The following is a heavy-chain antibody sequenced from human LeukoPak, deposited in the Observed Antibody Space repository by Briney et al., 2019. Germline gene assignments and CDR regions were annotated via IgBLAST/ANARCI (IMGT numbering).Heavy chain of an antibody. CDR3: ARGRYYYGSGSYYDY. J-gene: IGHJ4*02. D-gene: IGHD3-10*01. CDR2: ISSSGSTI. V-gene: IGHV3-48*03. Sequence: GGSLRLSCAASGFTFSSYEMNWVRQAPGKGLEWVSYISSSGSTIYYADSVKGRFTISRDNAKNSLYLQMNSLRAEDTAVYYCARGRYYYGSGSYYDYWGQGTLVTVSS. CDR1: GFTFSSYE.